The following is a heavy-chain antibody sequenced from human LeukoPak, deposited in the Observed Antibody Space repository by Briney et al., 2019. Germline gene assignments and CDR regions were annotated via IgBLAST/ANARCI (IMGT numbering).Heavy chain of an antibody. CDR1: GYTLTELS. J-gene: IGHJ5*02. Sequence: ASVKVSCKVSGYTLTELSMHWVRQAPGKGLEWMGGFDPEDGETIYAQKFQGRVTMTEDTSTDTAYMELSSLRSEDTAVYYCATAGHGDFWSGYDWFDPWGQGTLVTVSS. CDR2: FDPEDGET. CDR3: ATAGHGDFWSGYDWFDP. V-gene: IGHV1-24*01. D-gene: IGHD3-3*01.